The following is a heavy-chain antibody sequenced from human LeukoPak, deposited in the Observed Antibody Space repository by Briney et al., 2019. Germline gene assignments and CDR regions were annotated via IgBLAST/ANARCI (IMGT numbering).Heavy chain of an antibody. CDR3: ARGGRRSYGDDAFDM. D-gene: IGHD3-16*01. Sequence: PGGSLRLSCAASGFTFNNYWMNWVRQGPGTGLEWVANIKQDGSEKYSVDSVKGRFTISRDNAKNSLYLQMNSLRAEDTAVYYCARGGRRSYGDDAFDMWGQGTMVTVSS. V-gene: IGHV3-7*01. CDR1: GFTFNNYW. J-gene: IGHJ3*02. CDR2: IKQDGSEK.